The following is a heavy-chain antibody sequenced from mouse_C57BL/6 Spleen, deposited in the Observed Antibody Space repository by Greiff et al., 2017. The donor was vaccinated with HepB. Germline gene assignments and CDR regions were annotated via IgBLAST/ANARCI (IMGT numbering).Heavy chain of an antibody. J-gene: IGHJ3*01. D-gene: IGHD1-2*01. CDR3: TKDGGAWFAY. Sequence: EVKLVESGGGLVQPGGSMKLSCVASGFTFSNYWMNWVRQSPEKGLEWVAQIRLKSDNYATHYAESVKGRFTISRDDSKSSVYLQMNNLRAEDTGIYYCTKDGGAWFAYWGQGTLVTVSA. V-gene: IGHV6-3*01. CDR2: IRLKSDNYAT. CDR1: GFTFSNYW.